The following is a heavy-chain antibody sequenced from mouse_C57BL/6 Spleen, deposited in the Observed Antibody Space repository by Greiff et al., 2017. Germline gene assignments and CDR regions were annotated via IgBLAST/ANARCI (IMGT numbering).Heavy chain of an antibody. CDR1: GFTFSDAW. V-gene: IGHV6-6*01. Sequence: EVKLVESGGGLVQPGGSMKLSCAASGFTFSDAWMDWVRQSPEKGLEWVAEIRNKANIHATYYAESLKGRFTISRDDSKSSVYLQMNSLRAEDTGIYYWNDHFDDWGKGTTLTVSS. CDR2: IRNKANIHAT. D-gene: IGHD2-12*01. J-gene: IGHJ2*01. CDR3: NDHFDD.